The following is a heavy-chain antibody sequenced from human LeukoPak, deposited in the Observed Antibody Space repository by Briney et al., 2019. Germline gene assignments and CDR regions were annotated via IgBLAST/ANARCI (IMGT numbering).Heavy chain of an antibody. CDR3: ARVGRYCSSSSCYPRVYYMDV. CDR2: INHSGST. Sequence: SETLSLTCAVYGGSFSGYYWSWIRQPPGEGLEWIGEINHSGSTNYNPSLKRRVTISVDTSKKQFSLKLRSVTAADTAVYYCARVGRYCSSSSCYPRVYYMDVWGKGTTVTVSS. J-gene: IGHJ6*03. D-gene: IGHD2-2*01. CDR1: GGSFSGYY. V-gene: IGHV4-34*01.